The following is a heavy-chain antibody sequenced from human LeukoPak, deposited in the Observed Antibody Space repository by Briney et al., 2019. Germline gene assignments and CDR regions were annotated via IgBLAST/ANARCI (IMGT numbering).Heavy chain of an antibody. D-gene: IGHD5-24*01. CDR1: GFTFDDYA. J-gene: IGHJ3*02. V-gene: IGHV3-9*03. CDR2: ISWNSGCI. CDR3: AKDSLIRDGYNTNAFDI. Sequence: GRSLRLSCAASGFTFDDYAMHWVRQAPGKGLEWVSGISWNSGCIGYADSVKGRFTISRDNAKNSLYLQMNSLRAEDMALYYCAKDSLIRDGYNTNAFDIWGQGTMVTVSS.